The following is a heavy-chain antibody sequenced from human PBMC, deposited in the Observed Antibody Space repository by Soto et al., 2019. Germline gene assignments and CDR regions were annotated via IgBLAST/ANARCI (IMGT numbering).Heavy chain of an antibody. CDR3: AKVGPVFWSGYYRSPGYYYYGMDV. D-gene: IGHD3-3*01. J-gene: IGHJ6*02. CDR2: ISGSGGST. Sequence: EVQLLESGGGLVQPGGSLRLSCAASGFTFSSYAMSWVRQAPGKGLEWVSAISGSGGSTYYADSVKGRFTISRDNSKNTLYLQMNSLRAEDTAVYYCAKVGPVFWSGYYRSPGYYYYGMDVWGQGTTVTVSS. V-gene: IGHV3-23*01. CDR1: GFTFSSYA.